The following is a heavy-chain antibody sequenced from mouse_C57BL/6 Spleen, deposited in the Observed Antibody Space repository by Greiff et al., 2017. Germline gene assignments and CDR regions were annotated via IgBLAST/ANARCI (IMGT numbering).Heavy chain of an antibody. CDR2: LWRGGST. J-gene: IGHJ3*01. CDR1: GFSLTSYG. Sequence: VQLQQSGPGLVQPSQSLSITCTVSGFSLTSYGVHWVRQSPGKGLEWLGVLWRGGSTDYNAAFMSRLSITTDNSKSQVFFKMNSLQADDTAIYYCAKDDYDTWCAYWGQGTLVTVSA. CDR3: AKDDYDTWCAY. D-gene: IGHD2-4*01. V-gene: IGHV2-5*01.